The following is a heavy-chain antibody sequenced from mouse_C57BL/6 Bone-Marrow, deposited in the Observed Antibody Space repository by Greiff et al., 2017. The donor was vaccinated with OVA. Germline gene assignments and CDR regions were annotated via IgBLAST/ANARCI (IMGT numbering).Heavy chain of an antibody. CDR1: GFNIKDYY. CDR2: IDPENGDT. CDR3: TTPSYYDYDAMDY. D-gene: IGHD2-1*01. J-gene: IGHJ4*01. Sequence: VQLQQSGAELVRPGASVKLSCTASGFNIKDYYMHWVKQRPEQGLEWIGWIDPENGDTEYASNFQGKATITADTSSNTAYLQLSSLTSEDTAVYYCTTPSYYDYDAMDYWGQGTSVTVSS. V-gene: IGHV14-4*01.